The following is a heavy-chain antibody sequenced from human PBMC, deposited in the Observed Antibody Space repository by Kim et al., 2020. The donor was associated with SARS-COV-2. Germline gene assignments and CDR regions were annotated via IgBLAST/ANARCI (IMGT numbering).Heavy chain of an antibody. CDR3: ARGGGAFCGDNCLRTFDL. D-gene: IGHD2-21*02. CDR1: GFSVSSNY. CDR2: IYSGGTP. J-gene: IGHJ2*01. Sequence: GGSLRLSCVASGFSVSSNYLSWVRQAPGKGLEWVSNIYSGGTPYYADSVKGRFTISRDNSDNMLYLQMHSLRADDTAVYYCARGGGAFCGDNCLRTFDLWGRGTRVTVSS. V-gene: IGHV3-53*01.